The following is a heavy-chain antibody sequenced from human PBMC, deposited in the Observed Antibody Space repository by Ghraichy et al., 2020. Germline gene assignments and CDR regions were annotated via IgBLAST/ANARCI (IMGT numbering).Heavy chain of an antibody. V-gene: IGHV3-23*01. CDR3: AKDNRHDDILTGYRRFLDY. J-gene: IGHJ4*02. CDR2: VSGSGERT. D-gene: IGHD3-9*01. CDR1: GLSFNIFA. Sequence: GGSLRLSCAASGLSFNIFAMAWVRQAPGKGLEWVAVVSGSGERTAYADSVKGRFTISRDNSKNTLYLQMHSLRVEDTATYLCAKDNRHDDILTGYRRFLDYWGQGTLVTVSS.